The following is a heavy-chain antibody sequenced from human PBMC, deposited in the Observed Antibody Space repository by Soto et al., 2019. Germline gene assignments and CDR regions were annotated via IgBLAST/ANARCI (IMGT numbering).Heavy chain of an antibody. D-gene: IGHD2-2*01. CDR3: AKDLVVPAAKGWYFDY. J-gene: IGHJ4*02. V-gene: IGHV3-23*01. CDR2: ISGSGGST. Sequence: GGSLRLSCAASGFTFSSYAMSWVRQAPGKGLEWVSAISGSGGSTYYADSVKGRFTISRDNSKNTLYLQMNSLRAEDTAVYYCAKDLVVPAAKGWYFDYWGQGTLVTVSS. CDR1: GFTFSSYA.